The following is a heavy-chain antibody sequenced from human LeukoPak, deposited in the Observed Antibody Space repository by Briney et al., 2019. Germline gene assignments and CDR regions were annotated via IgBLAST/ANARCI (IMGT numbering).Heavy chain of an antibody. J-gene: IGHJ5*02. V-gene: IGHV1-2*02. CDR3: ARDLTTAKYYYGSGSSGWFDP. D-gene: IGHD3-10*01. CDR1: GYTFTSYG. CDR2: INPNSGGT. Sequence: GASVKVSCKASGYTFTSYGISWVRQAPGQGLEWMGWINPNSGGTNYAQKFQGRVTMTRDTSISTAYMGLSRLRSDDTAVYYCARDLTTAKYYYGSGSSGWFDPWGQGTLVTVSS.